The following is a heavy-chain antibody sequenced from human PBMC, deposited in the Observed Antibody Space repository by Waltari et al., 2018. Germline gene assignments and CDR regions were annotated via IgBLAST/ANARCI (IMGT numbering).Heavy chain of an antibody. Sequence: EVQLLESGGGLVQPGGSLRLSCAASGFTFSSYAMSWVRPAPGKGPEWVSAISGSGGSTYYADSVKGRFTISRDNSKNTLYLQMNSLRAEDTAVYYCAKDLAHGRWAFDIWGQGTMVTVSS. V-gene: IGHV3-23*01. CDR2: ISGSGGST. CDR3: AKDLAHGRWAFDI. J-gene: IGHJ3*02. CDR1: GFTFSSYA.